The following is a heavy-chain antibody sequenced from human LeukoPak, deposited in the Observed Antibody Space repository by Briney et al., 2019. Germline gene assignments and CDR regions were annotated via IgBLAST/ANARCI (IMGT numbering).Heavy chain of an antibody. J-gene: IGHJ4*02. CDR3: AKDTPAYDSSGYYYPYLDY. CDR1: GFTFSSYA. Sequence: QPGGSLRLSCAASGFTFSSYAMSWVRQAPGKGLQWVTFIRYDGSNKHYADSVKGRFNISRDNSKNTLYLQMNSLRAEDTAVYYCAKDTPAYDSSGYYYPYLDYWGQGTLVTVSS. CDR2: IRYDGSNK. D-gene: IGHD3-22*01. V-gene: IGHV3-30*02.